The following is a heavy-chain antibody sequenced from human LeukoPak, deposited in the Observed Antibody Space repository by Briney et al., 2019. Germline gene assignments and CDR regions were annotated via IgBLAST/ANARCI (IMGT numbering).Heavy chain of an antibody. D-gene: IGHD3-10*01. V-gene: IGHV4-34*01. Sequence: PSETLSLTCAVYGGSFSGCYWSWIRQPPGKGLEWIGEINHSGSPNYNPSLKSRVTISIDTSKNQFSLKLSPVTAADTAVYYCARDLLDYYGSGSYRPIDAFDIWGQGTMVTVSS. CDR2: INHSGSP. J-gene: IGHJ3*02. CDR1: GGSFSGCY. CDR3: ARDLLDYYGSGSYRPIDAFDI.